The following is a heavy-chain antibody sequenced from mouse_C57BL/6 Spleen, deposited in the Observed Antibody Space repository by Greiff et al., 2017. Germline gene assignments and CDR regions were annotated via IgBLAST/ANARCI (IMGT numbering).Heavy chain of an antibody. J-gene: IGHJ2*01. CDR1: GFTFSNYW. Sequence: EVQLMESGGGLVQPGGSMKLSCVASGFTFSNYWMNWVRQSPEKGLEWVAQIRLKSDNYATHYAESVKGRFNISRDDSKSSVYLQMNNLRAEDTGIYYCTVYYDYDRYWGQGTTLTVSS. V-gene: IGHV6-3*01. D-gene: IGHD2-4*01. CDR3: TVYYDYDRY. CDR2: IRLKSDNYAT.